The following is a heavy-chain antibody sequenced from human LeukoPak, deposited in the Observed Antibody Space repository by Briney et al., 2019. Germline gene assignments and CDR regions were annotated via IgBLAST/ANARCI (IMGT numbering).Heavy chain of an antibody. CDR1: GFIFSNYA. Sequence: GGSLRLSCAASGFIFSNYAVSWVRQAPGKGLEWVSAIHARGRETYYTDFVKGRFTISRDNSKNSLYLEMGSLRADDTSVYYYAKEMGRALPFDCWGQGSLVTVSS. V-gene: IGHV3-23*01. D-gene: IGHD5-24*01. J-gene: IGHJ4*02. CDR2: IHARGRET. CDR3: AKEMGRALPFDC.